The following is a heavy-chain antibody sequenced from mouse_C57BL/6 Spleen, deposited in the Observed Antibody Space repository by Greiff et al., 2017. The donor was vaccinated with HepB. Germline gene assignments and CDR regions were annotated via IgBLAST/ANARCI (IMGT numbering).Heavy chain of an antibody. J-gene: IGHJ3*01. CDR2: INPSSGYT. Sequence: QVHVKQSGAELARPGASVKMSCKASGYTFTSYTMHWVKQRPGQGLEWIGYINPSSGYTKYNQKFKDKATLTADKSSSTAYMQLSSLTSEDSAVYYCARKEDLAYWGQGTLVTVSA. V-gene: IGHV1-4*01. CDR1: GYTFTSYT. CDR3: ARKEDLAY.